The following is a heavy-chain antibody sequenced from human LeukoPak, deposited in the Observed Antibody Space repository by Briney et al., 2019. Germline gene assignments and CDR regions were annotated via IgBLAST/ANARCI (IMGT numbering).Heavy chain of an antibody. CDR2: MNPNSGGT. Sequence: ASVKVSCKASGYTFTAYYIQWVRQAPGQGPEWMGWMNPNSGGTDTAQKFQGRVTMTRGTSINTAYMELNRLRSDDTVVYYCARVRWGSPGDYWGQGTLVTVSS. V-gene: IGHV1-2*02. D-gene: IGHD7-27*01. CDR3: ARVRWGSPGDY. J-gene: IGHJ4*02. CDR1: GYTFTAYY.